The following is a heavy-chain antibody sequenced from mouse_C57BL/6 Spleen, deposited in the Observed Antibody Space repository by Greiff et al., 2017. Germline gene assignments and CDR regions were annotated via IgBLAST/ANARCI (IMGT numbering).Heavy chain of an antibody. CDR1: GYTFTDYE. CDR3: TREPYYSNYGFAY. J-gene: IGHJ3*01. D-gene: IGHD2-5*01. V-gene: IGHV1-15*01. Sequence: VQLQQSGAELVRPGASVTLSCKASGYTFTDYEMHWVKQTPVHGLEWIGAIAPETGGTAYNQKFKGKAILTADKSSSTAYMELRSLTSEDSAVYYWTREPYYSNYGFAYWGQGTLVTVSA. CDR2: IAPETGGT.